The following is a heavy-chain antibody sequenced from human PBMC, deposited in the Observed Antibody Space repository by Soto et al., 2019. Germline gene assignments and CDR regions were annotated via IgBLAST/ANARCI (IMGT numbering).Heavy chain of an antibody. J-gene: IGHJ5*02. CDR1: GGSISPYY. Sequence: QVQLQESGPGLVKPSETLSLTCTVSGGSISPYYWAWIRQPPGKGLEWVGYIYYSGRTRYNPSLKSRVTLSLETSKSQLSLRLSSVTASDTAVYYCARLGEYYQSLDPWGQGTLVTVAS. D-gene: IGHD2-2*01. CDR2: IYYSGRT. V-gene: IGHV4-59*08. CDR3: ARLGEYYQSLDP.